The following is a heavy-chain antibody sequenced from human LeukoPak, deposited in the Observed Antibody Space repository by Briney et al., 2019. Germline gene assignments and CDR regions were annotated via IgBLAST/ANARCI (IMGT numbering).Heavy chain of an antibody. D-gene: IGHD5-24*01. V-gene: IGHV3-74*01. Sequence: GGSLRLSCVASGFTISSYRMHWVRLAPGKGLVWVSRINGDGSNTTYADSVKGRFTISRDNAKSTLYLQMNSLRAEDTAAYYCSMATITGFDYWGQGTLVTVSS. CDR2: INGDGSNT. CDR1: GFTISSYR. J-gene: IGHJ4*02. CDR3: SMATITGFDY.